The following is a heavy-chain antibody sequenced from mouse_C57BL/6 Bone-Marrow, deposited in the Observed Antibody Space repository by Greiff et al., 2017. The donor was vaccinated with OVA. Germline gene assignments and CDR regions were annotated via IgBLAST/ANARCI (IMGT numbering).Heavy chain of an antibody. D-gene: IGHD1-1*01. CDR3: ARSRLTTYYFDY. CDR1: GYTFTSYW. Sequence: VQLQQPGTELVKPGASVKLSCKASGYTFTSYWMHWVKQRPGQGLEWIGNINPSNGGTNYNEKFKSKATLTVDKSSSTAYMQLNSLTSEDSAVYYCARSRLTTYYFDYWGQGTTLTVSS. V-gene: IGHV1-53*01. J-gene: IGHJ2*01. CDR2: INPSNGGT.